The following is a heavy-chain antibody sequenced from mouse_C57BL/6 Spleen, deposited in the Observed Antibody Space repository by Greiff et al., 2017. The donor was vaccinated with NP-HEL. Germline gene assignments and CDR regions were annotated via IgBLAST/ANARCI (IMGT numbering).Heavy chain of an antibody. V-gene: IGHV1-69*01. Sequence: QVQLQQPGAELVMPGASVKLSCKASGYTFTSYWMHWVKQRPGQGLEWIGEIDPSDSYTNYNQKFKGKSTLTVDKSSSTAYMQLSSLTSEDSAVYYCARPKTGYYAMDYWGQGTSVTVSS. CDR3: ARPKTGYYAMDY. CDR1: GYTFTSYW. J-gene: IGHJ4*01. CDR2: IDPSDSYT. D-gene: IGHD4-1*01.